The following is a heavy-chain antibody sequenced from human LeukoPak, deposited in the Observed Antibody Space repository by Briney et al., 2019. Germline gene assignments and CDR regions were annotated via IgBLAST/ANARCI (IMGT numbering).Heavy chain of an antibody. Sequence: ASVKVSCKASGYTFTSYDINWVRQATGQGLEWMGWMNPNSDNTGYAQKFQGRVTMTRNTSISTAYMELSSLRSEGTAVYYCAREVWKRFDIWGQGTMVTVSS. CDR3: AREVWKRFDI. V-gene: IGHV1-8*01. CDR1: GYTFTSYD. J-gene: IGHJ3*02. CDR2: MNPNSDNT. D-gene: IGHD1-1*01.